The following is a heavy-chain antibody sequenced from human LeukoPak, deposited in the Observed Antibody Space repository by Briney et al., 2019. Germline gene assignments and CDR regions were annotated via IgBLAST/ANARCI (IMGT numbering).Heavy chain of an antibody. D-gene: IGHD5-24*01. CDR3: AKVWDRYGADYYAMDA. V-gene: IGHV3-9*01. CDR1: GAPLEDFT. Sequence: GGSLRLSCSAPGAPLEDFTMYWVRQAPGKGLEWVSSISWNGVDTEYGDSVKGRFTISRDNAKNFVFLQMKSLTFEDAGLYYCAKVWDRYGADYYAMDAWGQGTMVIVSS. J-gene: IGHJ6*02. CDR2: ISWNGVDT.